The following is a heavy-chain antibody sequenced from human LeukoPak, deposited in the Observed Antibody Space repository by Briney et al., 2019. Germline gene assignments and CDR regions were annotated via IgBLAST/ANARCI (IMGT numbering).Heavy chain of an antibody. V-gene: IGHV4-59*08. J-gene: IGHJ4*02. CDR3: ARGGYSYGIDY. Sequence: IRQPXXXXXXWIGYIYYSGSTNYNPSLKSRVTISVDTSKNQFSLKLSSVTAADTAVYYCARGGYSYGIDYWGQGTLVTVSS. CDR2: IYYSGST. D-gene: IGHD5-18*01.